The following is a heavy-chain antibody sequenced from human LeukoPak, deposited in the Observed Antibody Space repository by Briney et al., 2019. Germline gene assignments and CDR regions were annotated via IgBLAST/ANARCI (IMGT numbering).Heavy chain of an antibody. J-gene: IGHJ4*02. CDR1: GFTFSSYG. Sequence: PGGSLRLSCAASGFTFSSYGMTWVRQAPGKGLEYVSSISGSGGHASYADSVKGRFTISRDNSKNTLYLQMNSLGAEDTAVYYCAKGGKWDVTPFDYWGQGTLVTVSS. V-gene: IGHV3-23*01. D-gene: IGHD1-26*01. CDR2: ISGSGGHA. CDR3: AKGGKWDVTPFDY.